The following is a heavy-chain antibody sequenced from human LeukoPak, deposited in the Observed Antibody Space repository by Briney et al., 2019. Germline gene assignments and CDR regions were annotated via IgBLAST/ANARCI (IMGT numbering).Heavy chain of an antibody. V-gene: IGHV4-4*07. CDR3: ARDRYYYDSSSYYTFDY. CDR1: GGSISSYY. D-gene: IGHD3-22*01. J-gene: IGHJ4*02. CDR2: IYASGST. Sequence: PSETLSLTWAVSGGSISSYYWSWIRQPAGKGLEWIGRIYASGSTNYNPSLKSRVTMSVDTSKNQFSPKLSSVTAADTAVYYCARDRYYYDSSSYYTFDYWGQGTLVTVSS.